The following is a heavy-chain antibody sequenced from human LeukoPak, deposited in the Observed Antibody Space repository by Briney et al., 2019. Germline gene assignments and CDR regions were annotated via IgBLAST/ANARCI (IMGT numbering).Heavy chain of an antibody. D-gene: IGHD3-9*01. CDR1: GGSFSGYY. J-gene: IGHJ6*03. V-gene: IGHV4-34*01. CDR3: ARGARTPKPIPENYDILTGSHYYYYYMDV. CDR2: INHSGST. Sequence: PSETLSLTCAVYGGSFSGYYWSWIRQPPGKGLEWIGEINHSGSTNYNPSLKSRVTISVDTSKNQFSLKLSSVTAADTAVYYCARGARTPKPIPENYDILTGSHYYYYYMDVCGKGTTVTVSS.